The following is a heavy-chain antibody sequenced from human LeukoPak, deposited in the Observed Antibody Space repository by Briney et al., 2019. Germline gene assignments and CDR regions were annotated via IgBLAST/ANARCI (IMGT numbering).Heavy chain of an antibody. J-gene: IGHJ4*02. D-gene: IGHD2-15*01. CDR2: INSEGSSI. Sequence: GGSLRLSCAASGFSFSNYWMHWVRQAPGKGLVWVSRINSEGSSISYADFVKGRFTISRDNAKNTVYLQMNSLRAEDTAVYYCARDQIYCSGGHCYFEYWGPGTLVTVSS. V-gene: IGHV3-74*01. CDR1: GFSFSNYW. CDR3: ARDQIYCSGGHCYFEY.